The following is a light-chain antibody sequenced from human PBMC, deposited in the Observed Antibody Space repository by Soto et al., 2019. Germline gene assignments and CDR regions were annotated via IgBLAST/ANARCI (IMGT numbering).Light chain of an antibody. CDR3: QQYNDWPPWT. J-gene: IGKJ1*01. CDR2: DAS. CDR1: QSVSSN. V-gene: IGKV3-15*01. Sequence: EIVMTQSPATLSVSPGERATLSCRASQSVSSNLAWYQQKPGQAPRLLIFDASTRATGIPARFSGRGSGTEFTLLISSLESEDFAVYYCQQYNDWPPWTFGQGTKVEIK.